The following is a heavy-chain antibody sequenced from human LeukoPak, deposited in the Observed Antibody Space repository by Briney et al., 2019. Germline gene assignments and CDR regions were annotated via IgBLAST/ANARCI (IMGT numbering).Heavy chain of an antibody. CDR3: AATYYDFWSGPPFDAFDI. CDR2: IYTSGST. J-gene: IGHJ3*02. V-gene: IGHV4-4*07. Sequence: MRSETLSLTCTVSGGSISSYYWSWIRQPAGKGLEWIGRIYTSGSTNYNPSLKSRVTMSVDTSKNQFSLKLSSVTAADTAVYYCAATYYDFWSGPPFDAFDIWGQGTMVTVSS. D-gene: IGHD3-3*01. CDR1: GGSISSYY.